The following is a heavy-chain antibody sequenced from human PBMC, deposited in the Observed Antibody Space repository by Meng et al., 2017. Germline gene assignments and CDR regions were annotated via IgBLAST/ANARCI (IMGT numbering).Heavy chain of an antibody. D-gene: IGHD4-11*01. Sequence: QGQLVPSGAEVKKPWSSVKVSCKASGGTFSSYAISWVRQAPGQGLEWMGGIIPIFGTANYAQKFQGRVTITADESTSTAYMELSSLRSEDTAVYYCARDDYSNYLPFDYWGQGTLVTVSS. V-gene: IGHV1-69*01. CDR1: GGTFSSYA. J-gene: IGHJ4*02. CDR2: IIPIFGTA. CDR3: ARDDYSNYLPFDY.